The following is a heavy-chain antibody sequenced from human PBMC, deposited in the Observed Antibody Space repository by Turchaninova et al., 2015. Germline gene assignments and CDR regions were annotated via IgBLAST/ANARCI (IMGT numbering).Heavy chain of an antibody. CDR2: IYYSGST. CDR3: ARDLHGGYGARQFDY. V-gene: IGHV4-39*07. Sequence: QLQLQESGPGLVKPSETLSFAYTFPGDSIIRSSYSWCWLPQPPGKGLDWSRSIYYSGSTYYNPSLKSRLTISVDTSKNQFSLKLSSVTAADTAVYYCARDLHGGYGARQFDYWGQGTLVTVSS. J-gene: IGHJ4*02. CDR1: GDSIIRSSYS. D-gene: IGHD5-12*01.